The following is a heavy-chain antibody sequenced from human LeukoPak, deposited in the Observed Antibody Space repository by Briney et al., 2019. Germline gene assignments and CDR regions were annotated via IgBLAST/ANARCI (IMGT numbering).Heavy chain of an antibody. J-gene: IGHJ6*02. D-gene: IGHD6-19*01. CDR3: ARDRSSSGWYRFQTYYYGMDV. CDR1: GFTFSSYW. CDR2: INSDGSST. V-gene: IGHV3-74*01. Sequence: PGGSLRLSCAASGFTFSSYWMHWVRQAPGKGLVWVSRINSDGSSTSYADSVKGRFTISRDNAKNTLYLQMNSLRAEDTAVYYCARDRSSSGWYRFQTYYYGMDVWGQGTTVTVSS.